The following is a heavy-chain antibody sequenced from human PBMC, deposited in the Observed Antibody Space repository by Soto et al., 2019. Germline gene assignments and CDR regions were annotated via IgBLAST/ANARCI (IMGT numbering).Heavy chain of an antibody. D-gene: IGHD6-6*01. CDR3: AHSPYSRSSYYFDY. J-gene: IGHJ4*02. Sequence: QITLKESGPTLVKPTQTLTLTCTFSGFSLSTSGVGVGWIRQPPGKALEWLALIYWDDDKRDSPFLKSRLTTXKXTXXNQVLLTMPHLDPLYTATYYCAHSPYSRSSYYFDYWGQGTLVTVSS. CDR1: GFSLSTSGVG. V-gene: IGHV2-5*02. CDR2: IYWDDDK.